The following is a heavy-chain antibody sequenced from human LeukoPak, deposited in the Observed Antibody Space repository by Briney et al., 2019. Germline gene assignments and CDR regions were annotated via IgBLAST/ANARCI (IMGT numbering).Heavy chain of an antibody. CDR3: ARGAAAAGYFDY. Sequence: SQTLSLTCAISGDIVSSNSAAWNWIRQSPSRGLEWLGRTYYRSKWYNDYAVSVKSRITINPDTSKSQFSLQLNSVTPEDTAVYYCARGAAAAGYFDYWGQGTLVTVSS. D-gene: IGHD6-13*01. V-gene: IGHV6-1*01. CDR1: GDIVSSNSAA. CDR2: TYYRSKWYN. J-gene: IGHJ4*02.